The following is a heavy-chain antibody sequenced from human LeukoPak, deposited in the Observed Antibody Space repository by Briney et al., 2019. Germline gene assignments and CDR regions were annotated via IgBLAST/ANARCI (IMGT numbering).Heavy chain of an antibody. CDR1: GFTFDDYG. Sequence: GGSLRLSCAASGFTFDDYGMSWVRQAPGKGLEWVSGINWNGGGPGYADSVKGRFTISRDSAKKSLYLQMNSLRAEDTALYYCARDIYGSGSYPAVYYYYMDVWGKGTTVTVSS. J-gene: IGHJ6*03. D-gene: IGHD3-10*01. V-gene: IGHV3-20*04. CDR3: ARDIYGSGSYPAVYYYYMDV. CDR2: INWNGGGP.